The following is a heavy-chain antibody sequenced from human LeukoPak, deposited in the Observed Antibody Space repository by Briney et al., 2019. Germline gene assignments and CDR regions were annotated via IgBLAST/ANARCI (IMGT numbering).Heavy chain of an antibody. CDR2: IYYSGST. Sequence: SETLSLTCTVSGGSISSYYWSWIRQPPGKGLEWIGDIYYSGSTNYNPSLKSRVTISVDTSKNQFSLKLSSVTAADTAVYYCARGSYYYDSSGYSYNFDHWGQGTLVTVSS. D-gene: IGHD3-22*01. CDR1: GGSISSYY. V-gene: IGHV4-59*01. CDR3: ARGSYYYDSSGYSYNFDH. J-gene: IGHJ4*02.